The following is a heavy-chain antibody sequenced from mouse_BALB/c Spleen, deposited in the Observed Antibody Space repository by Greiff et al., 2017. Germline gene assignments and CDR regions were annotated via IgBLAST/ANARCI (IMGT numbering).Heavy chain of an antibody. Sequence: QVQLQQPGAELVKPGASVKLSCKASGYTFTSYYMYWVKQRPGQGLEWIGGINPSNGGTNFNEKFKSKATLTVDKSSSTAYMQLSSLTSEDSAVYYCTRGGYDGYFDVWGAGTTVTVSS. J-gene: IGHJ1*01. CDR3: TRGGYDGYFDV. CDR1: GYTFTSYY. V-gene: IGHV1S81*02. CDR2: INPSNGGT. D-gene: IGHD2-2*01.